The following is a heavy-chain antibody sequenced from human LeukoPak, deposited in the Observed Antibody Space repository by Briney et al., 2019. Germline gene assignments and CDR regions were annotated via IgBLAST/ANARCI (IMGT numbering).Heavy chain of an antibody. CDR3: ARHCSSTSCYYYYYMDV. J-gene: IGHJ6*03. V-gene: IGHV3-21*01. CDR2: ISSSSSYI. D-gene: IGHD2-2*01. Sequence: GGSLRLSCAASGFTFSSYSMNWVRQAPGKGLEWVSSISSSSSYIYYADSVKGRFTISRDNAKNSLYLQMNSLRAEDTAVYYCARHCSSTSCYYYYYMDVWGKGTTVTVSS. CDR1: GFTFSSYS.